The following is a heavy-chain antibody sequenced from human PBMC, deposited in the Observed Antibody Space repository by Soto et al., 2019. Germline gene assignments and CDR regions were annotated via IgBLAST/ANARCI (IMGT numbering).Heavy chain of an antibody. CDR2: ISYDGNNE. Sequence: GGSLRLSYAASGFIFSAYGIHWVRQAPGKGLEWVAVISYDGNNEHYADSVKGRFTISRDNAKNSLYLQMNSLRAEDTALYYCAKDITRGYSTADAFDIWGQGTMVTVSS. J-gene: IGHJ3*02. D-gene: IGHD2-15*01. CDR3: AKDITRGYSTADAFDI. CDR1: GFIFSAYG. V-gene: IGHV3-30*18.